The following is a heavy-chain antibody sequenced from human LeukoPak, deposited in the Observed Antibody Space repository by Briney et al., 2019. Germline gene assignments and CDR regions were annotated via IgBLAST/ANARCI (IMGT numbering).Heavy chain of an antibody. Sequence: ASVKVSCKASGYTFTGYYMHWVRQAPGQRLEWMRWINPNGGGTNYAQKFQGRVTMTRDTSITTAYMELSSLRSDDTAVYFCARDLAYGDPPSGFDPWGQGTLVTVSS. CDR3: ARDLAYGDPPSGFDP. CDR2: INPNGGGT. V-gene: IGHV1-2*02. CDR1: GYTFTGYY. D-gene: IGHD4-17*01. J-gene: IGHJ5*02.